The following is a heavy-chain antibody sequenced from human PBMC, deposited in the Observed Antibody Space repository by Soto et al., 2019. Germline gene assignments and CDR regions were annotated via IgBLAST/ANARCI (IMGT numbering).Heavy chain of an antibody. CDR2: ISYDGSNK. CDR3: ARVLYYYDSSGYRSLGY. V-gene: IGHV3-30-3*01. Sequence: GGSLRLSCAASGFTFSSYAMHWVRQAPGKGLEWVAVISYDGSNKYYADSVKGRFTISRDNSKNTLYLQMNSLRAEDTAVYYCARVLYYYDSSGYRSLGYWGQGTLVTVSS. CDR1: GFTFSSYA. J-gene: IGHJ4*02. D-gene: IGHD3-22*01.